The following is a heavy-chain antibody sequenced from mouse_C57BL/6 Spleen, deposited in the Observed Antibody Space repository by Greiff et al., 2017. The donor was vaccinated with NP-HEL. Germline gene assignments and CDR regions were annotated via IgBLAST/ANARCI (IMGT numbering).Heavy chain of an antibody. V-gene: IGHV5-17*01. Sequence: EVQGVESGGGLVKPGGSLKLSCAASGFTFSDYGMHWVRQAPEKGLEWVAYISSGSSTIYYADTVKGRFTISRDNAKNTLFLQMTSLRSEDTAMYYCARFDPFAYWGQGTLVTVSA. CDR2: ISSGSSTI. CDR1: GFTFSDYG. CDR3: ARFDPFAY. J-gene: IGHJ3*01.